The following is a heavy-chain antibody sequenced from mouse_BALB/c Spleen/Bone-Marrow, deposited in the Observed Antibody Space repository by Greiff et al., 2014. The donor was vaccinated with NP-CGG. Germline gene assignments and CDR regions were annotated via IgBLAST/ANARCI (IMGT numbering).Heavy chain of an antibody. CDR1: GFTFSSFG. J-gene: IGHJ1*01. CDR2: IGSGSSTI. Sequence: EVMLVESGGGLVQPGGSRKLSCAASGFTFSSFGVHWVRQAPEKGLEWVAYIGSGSSTIYYADTVKGRFTISRDNPKNTLFLQMTSLRSEDTAMYYCARWGGYFDVWGAGTTVTVSS. V-gene: IGHV5-17*02. CDR3: ARWGGYFDV.